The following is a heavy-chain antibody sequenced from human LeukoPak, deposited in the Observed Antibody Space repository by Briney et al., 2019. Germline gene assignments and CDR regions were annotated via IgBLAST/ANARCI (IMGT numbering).Heavy chain of an antibody. J-gene: IGHJ6*03. CDR1: GGTFSSYA. D-gene: IGHD3-3*01. CDR2: IIPILGIA. CDR3: ARESGSITIFGVPRDYYYMDV. V-gene: IGHV1-69*04. Sequence: SVKVSCKASGGTFSSYAISWVRQAPGQGLEWMGRIIPILGIANYAQKFQGRVTITADESTSTAYMELSSLRSEDTAVYYCARESGSITIFGVPRDYYYMDVWGKGTTVTVSS.